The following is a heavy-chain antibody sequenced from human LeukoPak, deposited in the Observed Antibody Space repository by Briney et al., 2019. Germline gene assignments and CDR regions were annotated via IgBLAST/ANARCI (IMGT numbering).Heavy chain of an antibody. J-gene: IGHJ6*03. D-gene: IGHD1-26*01. CDR1: GFTFSDYY. CDR3: ARDPYSGTYGDTYYYYMDV. V-gene: IGHV3-11*04. Sequence: GGSLRLSCAASGFTFSDYYMSWIRQAPGKGLEWVSYISSSGSTIYYADSVKRRFTIPRDNARNPLYRQMNSLGAEDTAVYYCARDPYSGTYGDTYYYYMDVWGKGTTVTISS. CDR2: ISSSGSTI.